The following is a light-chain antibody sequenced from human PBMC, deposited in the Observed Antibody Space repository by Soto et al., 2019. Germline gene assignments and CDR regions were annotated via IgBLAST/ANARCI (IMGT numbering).Light chain of an antibody. Sequence: QSALTQPASVSGSPGQSIIISCTGTDSDVGGYEYVSWYQQHPGKVPKLMIYDVSHRPSGVSHRFSGSKSGNTASLTISGLQAEDEADEYCHSYTSSSTWVFGGGTKLTVL. CDR2: DVS. CDR1: DSDVGGYEY. J-gene: IGLJ3*02. V-gene: IGLV2-14*03. CDR3: HSYTSSSTWV.